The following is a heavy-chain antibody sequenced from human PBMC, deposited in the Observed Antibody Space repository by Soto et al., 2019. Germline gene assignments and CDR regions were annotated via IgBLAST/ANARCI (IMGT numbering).Heavy chain of an antibody. J-gene: IGHJ5*02. V-gene: IGHV3-23*01. D-gene: IGHD3-16*02. Sequence: GRSLRLSCAASGLTLSSCAMRWVRQAPGKGLEWVSTISGGGGNTYYADSVKGRFTISRDNSKSTLYLQMNSLRAEDTAVYYCAKGGYDFTWGSDRYTSHHWGRGTQVTVSS. CDR2: ISGGGGNT. CDR3: AKGGYDFTWGSDRYTSHH. CDR1: GLTLSSCA.